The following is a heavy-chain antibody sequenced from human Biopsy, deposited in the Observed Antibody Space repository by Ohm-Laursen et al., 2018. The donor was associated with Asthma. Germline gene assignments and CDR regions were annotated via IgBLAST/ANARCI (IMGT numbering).Heavy chain of an antibody. CDR3: ARGDSSNWSHYYFDY. J-gene: IGHJ4*02. V-gene: IGHV3-53*01. Sequence: GSLRLSCAASGFAVSRDHMFWVRQAPGKGLEWVSVIYSGGTSHTADSVRGRFTISRDYSKNTLYLQMHSLIAEDTAVYYCARGDSSNWSHYYFDYWGQGTLVTVSS. CDR1: GFAVSRDH. CDR2: IYSGGTS. D-gene: IGHD3-22*01.